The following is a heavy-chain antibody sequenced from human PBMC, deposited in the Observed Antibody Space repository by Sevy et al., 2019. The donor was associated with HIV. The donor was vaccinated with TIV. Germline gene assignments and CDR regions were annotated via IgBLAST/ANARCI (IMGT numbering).Heavy chain of an antibody. D-gene: IGHD2-15*01. CDR2: IRYDGSNK. CDR1: GFTFSSYG. CDR3: AKDRDVGVVAATLFTKNYYYDGMDV. V-gene: IGHV3-30*02. J-gene: IGHJ6*02. Sequence: GGSLRLSCAASGFTFSSYGMHWVRQAPGKGLEWVAFIRYDGSNKYYADSVKGRFTISRDNSRNTLYLQRNSLRAVDTAVYYCAKDRDVGVVAATLFTKNYYYDGMDVWGQGTTVTVSS.